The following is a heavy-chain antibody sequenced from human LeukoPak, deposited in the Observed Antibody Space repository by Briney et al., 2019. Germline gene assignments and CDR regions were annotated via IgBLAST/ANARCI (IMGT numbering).Heavy chain of an antibody. CDR2: INPNSGGT. D-gene: IGHD6-6*01. V-gene: IGHV1-2*02. CDR1: GYTFTGYY. CDR3: ARGSRIAARTGYFDY. Sequence: ASVEVSCKASGYTFTGYYIHWVRQAPGQGLEWMGWINPNSGGTNYAQKFQGRVTMTRDTSISTAYMELSRLRSDDTAVYYCARGSRIAARTGYFDYWGRGTLVTVSS. J-gene: IGHJ4*02.